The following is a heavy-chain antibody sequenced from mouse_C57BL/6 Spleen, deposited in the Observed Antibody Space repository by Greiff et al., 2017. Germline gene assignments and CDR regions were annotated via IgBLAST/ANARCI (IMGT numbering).Heavy chain of an antibody. D-gene: IGHD1-1*01. CDR2: INPGSGGT. V-gene: IGHV1-54*01. CDR3: ARSYGSSYVYFDY. J-gene: IGHJ2*01. CDR1: GYAFTNYL. Sequence: QVQLQQSGAELVRPGTSVKVSCKASGYAFTNYLIEWVKQRPGQGLEWIGVINPGSGGTNYNEKFKGKATLTADKSSSTAYMQLSSLTSEDSAVYFCARSYGSSYVYFDYWGQGTTLTVSS.